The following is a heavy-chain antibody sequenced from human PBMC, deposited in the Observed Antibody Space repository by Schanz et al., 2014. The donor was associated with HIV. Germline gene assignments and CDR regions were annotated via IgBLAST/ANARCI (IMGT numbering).Heavy chain of an antibody. J-gene: IGHJ6*02. CDR2: INNDGSST. V-gene: IGHV3-74*01. CDR3: ARSSDYYYGMDV. Sequence: EVQLVESGGGLVQPGGSLRLSCAASGFTFSSYWMHWVRQVPGKGLVWVSRINNDGSSTSYADSVKGRFTISRDNAKNSLYLQMNSLRAEDTAVYYCARSSDYYYGMDVWGQGTTVTVSS. CDR1: GFTFSSYW.